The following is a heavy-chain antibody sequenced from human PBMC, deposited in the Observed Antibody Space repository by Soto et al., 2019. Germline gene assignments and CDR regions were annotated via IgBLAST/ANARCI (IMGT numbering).Heavy chain of an antibody. D-gene: IGHD3-16*01. CDR1: GNSVSSNNEA. Sequence: SQTLSLTCAISGNSVSSNNEARNWIRQSPSRGLEWLGRTYYRSKWHTDFAVSLKGRLPITPDTSENQFSLQLTSVTPEDTAVYYCARGRHTSYFDPWGQGILGAVCS. V-gene: IGHV6-1*01. CDR2: TYYRSKWHT. CDR3: ARGRHTSYFDP. J-gene: IGHJ5*02.